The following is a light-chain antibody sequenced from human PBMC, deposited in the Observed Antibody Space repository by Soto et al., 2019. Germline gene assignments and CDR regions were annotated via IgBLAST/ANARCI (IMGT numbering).Light chain of an antibody. CDR3: HQYNKWPPIT. V-gene: IGKV3-15*01. J-gene: IGKJ5*01. Sequence: EIVLTQSQGTLSLSPGERATLSCRSSQGVSSSYLAWYQQKPGQSPRLLIFDASTRATGIPARFSGSGSGTEFTLTISNLQSEDFAVYYCHQYNKWPPITFGQRTRPEIK. CDR1: QGVSSSY. CDR2: DAS.